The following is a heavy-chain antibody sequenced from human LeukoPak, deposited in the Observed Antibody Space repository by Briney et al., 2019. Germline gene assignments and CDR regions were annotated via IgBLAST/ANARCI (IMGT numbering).Heavy chain of an antibody. V-gene: IGHV3-23*01. CDR2: INHSGGST. CDR1: GFTFSTYA. D-gene: IGHD5-18*01. J-gene: IGHJ4*02. CDR3: AKDKDPSMVTSYYFHY. Sequence: GGSLRLSCAASGFTFSTYAMNWVRQAPGKGLEWVSAINHSGGSTYYADSVKGRFTVSRDNSKNTLYLRMNSLRAEDTAIYYCAKDKDPSMVTSYYFHYWGQGALVTVSS.